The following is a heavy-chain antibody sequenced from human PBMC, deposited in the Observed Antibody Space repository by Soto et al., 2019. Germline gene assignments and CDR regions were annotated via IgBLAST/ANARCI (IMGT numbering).Heavy chain of an antibody. CDR3: ARDRGYYVQYAVDWFDP. V-gene: IGHV1-18*01. Sequence: ASVKVSCKASGYTFTSYGISWVRQAPGQGLEWMGWISAYNGNTNYAQKLQGRVTMTTDTSTSTAYMELRSLRSDDTAVYYCARDRGYYVQYAVDWFDPWGQGTLVTLSS. CDR1: GYTFTSYG. J-gene: IGHJ5*02. D-gene: IGHD3-10*02. CDR2: ISAYNGNT.